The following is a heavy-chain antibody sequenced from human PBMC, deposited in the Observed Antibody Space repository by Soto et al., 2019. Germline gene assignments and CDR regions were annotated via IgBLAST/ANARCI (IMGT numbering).Heavy chain of an antibody. Sequence: GGSLRLSCAVSGFTFRSYWMHGVRQAPGKGLVWVSRINSDGSSTSYADSVKGRLTISRDNAKNTLYLQMNSLRAEDTAVYYCARERGDGYNYDYWGQGTLVTVSS. CDR3: ARERGDGYNYDY. CDR1: GFTFRSYW. CDR2: INSDGSST. D-gene: IGHD5-12*01. J-gene: IGHJ4*02. V-gene: IGHV3-74*01.